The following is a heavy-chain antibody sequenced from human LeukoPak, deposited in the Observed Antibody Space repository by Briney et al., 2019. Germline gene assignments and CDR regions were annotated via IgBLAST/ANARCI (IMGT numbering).Heavy chain of an antibody. CDR3: ARVAAVAVANWFDP. J-gene: IGHJ5*02. D-gene: IGHD2-15*01. CDR2: IIPIFGTA. Sequence: SVKVSCKASGGTFSSYAISWVRQAPGQGLEWMGGIIPIFGTANYAQKFQGRVTMTTDTSTSTAYMELRSLRSDDTAVYYCARVAAVAVANWFDPWGQGTLVTVSS. CDR1: GGTFSSYA. V-gene: IGHV1-69*05.